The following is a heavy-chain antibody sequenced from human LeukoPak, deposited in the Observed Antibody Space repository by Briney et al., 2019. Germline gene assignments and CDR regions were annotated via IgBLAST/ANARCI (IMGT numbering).Heavy chain of an antibody. CDR2: ICGSGGSP. CDR3: ATYYYDRSGYSVGFDF. J-gene: IGHJ4*02. Sequence: GGSLRLSCAASGLTFSSYAMSWVCQAPGKGLERVLAICGSGGSPYSADPVKGRFTISRDNSKTTLYLQRNSLRAEDTAVYYCATYYYDRSGYSVGFDFWGQGTLVTVSS. V-gene: IGHV3-23*01. D-gene: IGHD3-22*01. CDR1: GLTFSSYA.